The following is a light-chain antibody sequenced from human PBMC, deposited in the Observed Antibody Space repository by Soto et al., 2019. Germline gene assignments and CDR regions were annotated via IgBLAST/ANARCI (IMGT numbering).Light chain of an antibody. V-gene: IGKV3-20*01. J-gene: IGKJ5*01. Sequence: EIVLTQSPGTLSSSPGERATLSCRASQSVSSNFLAWYQQRPGQAPRLLIYGASSRATGIPDRFSGSGSETDFTLTISRLEPEDFVLYYCQQYGSSPITFGHGTRLDIK. CDR3: QQYGSSPIT. CDR1: QSVSSNF. CDR2: GAS.